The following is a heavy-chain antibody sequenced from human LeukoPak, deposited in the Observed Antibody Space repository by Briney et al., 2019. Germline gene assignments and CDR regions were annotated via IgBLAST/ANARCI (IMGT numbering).Heavy chain of an antibody. CDR1: GFTFDDYA. V-gene: IGHV3-9*01. CDR3: AKALGYCSGGSCEGYDY. CDR2: ISWNSGSI. D-gene: IGHD2-15*01. Sequence: GRSLRLSRAASGFTFDDYAMHWVRQAPGKGLEWVSGISWNSGSIGYADSVKGRFTISRDNAKNSLYLQMNSLRAEDTALYYCAKALGYCSGGSCEGYDYWGQGTLVTVSS. J-gene: IGHJ4*02.